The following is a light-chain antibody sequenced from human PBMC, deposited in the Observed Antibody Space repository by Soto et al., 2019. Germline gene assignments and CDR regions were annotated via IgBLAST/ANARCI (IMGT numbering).Light chain of an antibody. J-gene: IGKJ4*01. CDR1: QSVSSN. Sequence: EIVMTQSPGTLSLSPVETATLSFRASQSVSSNLAWYQQKPGQTPRLLIYDASTRATDIPARFSGSGSGTDFTLTISSLLSEDFAVYYCHQYYKWPLTFGGGTKVDIK. CDR3: HQYYKWPLT. CDR2: DAS. V-gene: IGKV3-15*01.